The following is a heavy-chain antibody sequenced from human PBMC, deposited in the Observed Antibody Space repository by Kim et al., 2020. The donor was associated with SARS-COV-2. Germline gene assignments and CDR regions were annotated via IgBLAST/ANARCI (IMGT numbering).Heavy chain of an antibody. CDR1: GGSIRSFF. J-gene: IGHJ6*02. CDR2: IHYTGNT. CDR3: ARGTGKVLNYGMDV. Sequence: SETLSLTCGVSGGSIRSFFWTWIRQPPGKGLEWIGNIHYTGNTNYNPSLESRLTFAVDTSKSQFSLKLRSVTSADTAMYYCARGTGKVLNYGMDVWGQGTAVIVS. D-gene: IGHD1-1*01. V-gene: IGHV4-59*01.